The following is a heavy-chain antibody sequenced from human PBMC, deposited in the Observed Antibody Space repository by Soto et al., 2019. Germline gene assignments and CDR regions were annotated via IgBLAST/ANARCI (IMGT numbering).Heavy chain of an antibody. CDR3: ARMGGYGSGMLGWFDP. J-gene: IGHJ5*02. CDR1: GGSISSGGYY. Sequence: QVQLQESGPGLVKPSQTLSLTCTVSGGSISSGGYYWSWIRQHPGKGLEWIGYIYYSGSTYYNPSLKSRVTISVDPSKNQFSLKLSSVTAADTAVYYCARMGGYGSGMLGWFDPWGQGTLVTVSS. CDR2: IYYSGST. V-gene: IGHV4-31*03. D-gene: IGHD3-10*01.